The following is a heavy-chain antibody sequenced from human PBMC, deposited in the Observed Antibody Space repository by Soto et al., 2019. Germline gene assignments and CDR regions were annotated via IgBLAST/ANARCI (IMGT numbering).Heavy chain of an antibody. Sequence: QVQLVESGGGLVKPGGSLRLSCAASGFTFSDYYMSWIRKAPGKGLEWVSYISSSSSYTNYADSVKGRFTISRDNAKNSLYLQMNSLRAEDTAVYYCARYDSSGYYIDYWGQGTLVTVSS. CDR1: GFTFSDYY. V-gene: IGHV3-11*06. CDR3: ARYDSSGYYIDY. D-gene: IGHD3-22*01. J-gene: IGHJ4*02. CDR2: ISSSSSYT.